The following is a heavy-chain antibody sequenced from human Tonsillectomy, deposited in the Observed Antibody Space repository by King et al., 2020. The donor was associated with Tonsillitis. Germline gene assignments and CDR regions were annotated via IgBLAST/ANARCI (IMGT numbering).Heavy chain of an antibody. D-gene: IGHD1-26*01. V-gene: IGHV3-30-3*01. Sequence: QLVQSGGGVVQPGRSLRLSCAASGFTFSSYAMHWVRQAPGKGLEWVAVISYDGSNKYYADSVKGRFTISRDNSKNTVYLRMNSLRAEDTAVYYCARDGATYGMDVWGQGTTVTVSS. CDR3: ARDGATYGMDV. CDR2: ISYDGSNK. CDR1: GFTFSSYA. J-gene: IGHJ6*02.